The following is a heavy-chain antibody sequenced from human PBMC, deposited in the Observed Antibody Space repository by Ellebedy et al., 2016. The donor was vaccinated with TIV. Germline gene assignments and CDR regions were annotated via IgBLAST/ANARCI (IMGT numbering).Heavy chain of an antibody. D-gene: IGHD3-10*01. CDR3: AKIRDGSGSYYFYGMDV. V-gene: IGHV3-30*18. CDR2: ISYDGSEK. Sequence: GGSLRLXCAAYGFTFSSFGMHWVRQAPGKGLEWAAVISYDGSEKYYADSVKGRFTISRDNSKNTLYLQMNSLRAEDTAVYYCAKIRDGSGSYYFYGMDVWGQGTTVTVSS. CDR1: GFTFSSFG. J-gene: IGHJ6*02.